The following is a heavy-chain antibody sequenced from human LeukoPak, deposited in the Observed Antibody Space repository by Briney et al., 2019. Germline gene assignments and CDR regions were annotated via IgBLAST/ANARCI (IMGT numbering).Heavy chain of an antibody. CDR3: ARVRYGGNLGPSCDI. V-gene: IGHV4-61*02. CDR2: IYTSGST. Sequence: SQTLSLTCTVSGGSISSGSYYWSWIRQPAGKGLEWIGRIYTSGSTNYNPSLKSRVTISVDTSKNQFSLKLSSVTAADTAVYYCARVRYGGNLGPSCDIWGQGTMVTVSS. CDR1: GGSISSGSYY. J-gene: IGHJ3*02. D-gene: IGHD4-23*01.